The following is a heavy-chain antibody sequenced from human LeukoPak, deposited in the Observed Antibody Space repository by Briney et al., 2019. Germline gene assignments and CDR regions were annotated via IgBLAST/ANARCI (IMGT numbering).Heavy chain of an antibody. V-gene: IGHV4-59*01. CDR2: IYYSGST. J-gene: IGHJ4*02. Sequence: SETLPLTCTVSGGSISSYYWCWIRPPPGKGLEWIGYIYYSGSTNYNPSLKSRVTISADTSKNQFSLKLSSVTAADTAVYYCAGGLRVRGVIFWGQGTLVTVSS. D-gene: IGHD3-10*01. CDR3: AGGLRVRGVIF. CDR1: GGSISSYY.